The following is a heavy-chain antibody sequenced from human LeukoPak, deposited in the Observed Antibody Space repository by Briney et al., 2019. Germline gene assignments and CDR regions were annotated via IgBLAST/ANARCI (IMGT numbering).Heavy chain of an antibody. D-gene: IGHD2-15*01. CDR3: AREGATYATPMFDY. J-gene: IGHJ4*02. CDR1: GGSFSGYY. Sequence: SETLSLTCAVYGGSFSGYYWSWIRQPPGKGLEWIGEINHSGSTNYNPSLKSRVTISVDTSKNQFSLKLSSVTAADTAVYYCAREGATYATPMFDYWGQGTLVTVSS. CDR2: INHSGST. V-gene: IGHV4-34*09.